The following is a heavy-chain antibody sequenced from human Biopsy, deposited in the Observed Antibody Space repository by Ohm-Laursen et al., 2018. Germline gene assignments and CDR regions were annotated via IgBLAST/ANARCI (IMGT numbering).Heavy chain of an antibody. V-gene: IGHV4-59*01. Sequence: ETLSLTCNVSGGPIISYYWTWIRQPPGKGLEWIGHVYNGGITNYNPSLKSRVTISKDTSKNQFSLQVNSVTAADTAVYYCARTPRDSFWSGSYKRGLWFDPWGQGTLVIVSS. J-gene: IGHJ5*02. CDR3: ARTPRDSFWSGSYKRGLWFDP. CDR2: VYNGGIT. CDR1: GGPIISYY. D-gene: IGHD3-3*01.